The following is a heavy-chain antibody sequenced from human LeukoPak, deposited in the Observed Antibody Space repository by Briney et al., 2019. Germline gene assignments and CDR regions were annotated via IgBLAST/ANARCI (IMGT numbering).Heavy chain of an antibody. CDR3: AKKLVPNARAWFDP. Sequence: GGSLRLSCTASGFSFSISALHWVRQAPGKGLEWVAFIHYDGNYKYYADSVKGRFTISRDNSKNTLYLQMNSLRAEDTAIYYCAKKLVPNARAWFDPWGQGTLVTVSS. D-gene: IGHD5-12*01. CDR2: IHYDGNYK. V-gene: IGHV3-30*02. J-gene: IGHJ5*02. CDR1: GFSFSISA.